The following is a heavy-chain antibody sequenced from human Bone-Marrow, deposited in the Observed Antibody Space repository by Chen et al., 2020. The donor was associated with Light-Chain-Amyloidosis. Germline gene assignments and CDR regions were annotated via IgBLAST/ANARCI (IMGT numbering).Heavy chain of an antibody. CDR1: GFNFSSFG. J-gene: IGHJ4*02. CDR2: VSGSTVST. Sequence: EVQWVESGGGVVEPGGSLRLSCATAGFNFSSFGMSWVRHAPGKGLEWVSTVSGSTVSTYYAVAVMVRFIISRYNSKSTLYLQMNSLRAGDTAVYFCTRKGGYFDFWGQGSLVTVSS. CDR3: TRKGGYFDF. D-gene: IGHD3-10*01. V-gene: IGHV3-23*04.